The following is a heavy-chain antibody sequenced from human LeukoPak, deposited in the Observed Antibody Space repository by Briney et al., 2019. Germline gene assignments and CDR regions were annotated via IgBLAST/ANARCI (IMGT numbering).Heavy chain of an antibody. J-gene: IGHJ3*02. Sequence: SETLSLTATVSGDSISGSSDYWGWIRQPPGKGPEWIGSVYYIGSTFYNPSLKSRLTISIDTSTNQFFLKLRSVTAADTAVYYCAREDAEQMDNSFDIWGQGTMVTVSS. D-gene: IGHD5-24*01. V-gene: IGHV4-39*07. CDR2: VYYIGST. CDR1: GDSISGSSDY. CDR3: AREDAEQMDNSFDI.